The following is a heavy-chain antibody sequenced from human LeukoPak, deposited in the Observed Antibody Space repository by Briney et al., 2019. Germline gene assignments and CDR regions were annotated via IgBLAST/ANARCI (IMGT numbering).Heavy chain of an antibody. D-gene: IGHD1-26*01. Sequence: SVKVSCKASGGTFSTYAISWVRQAPGQGLEWMGGIIPIFGSPNYAQKFQGRVTITADESTSTAYMELNTLRSEDTAVYYCARDRGSGNYFHEFDYWGQGTLVTVSS. V-gene: IGHV1-69*13. CDR2: IIPIFGSP. CDR3: ARDRGSGNYFHEFDY. CDR1: GGTFSTYA. J-gene: IGHJ4*02.